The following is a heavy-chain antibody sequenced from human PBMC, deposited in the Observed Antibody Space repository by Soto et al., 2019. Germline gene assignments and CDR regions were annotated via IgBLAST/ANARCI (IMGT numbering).Heavy chain of an antibody. CDR2: INPNSGGT. Sequence: GASVKVSCKASGYTFTGYYMHWVRQAPGQGLEWMGWINPNSGGTNYAQKFQGRVTMTRDTSISTAYMELSRLRSDDTAVYYCARRAYYDFWSGYVGLDYWGQGTLVTV. D-gene: IGHD3-3*01. V-gene: IGHV1-2*02. J-gene: IGHJ4*02. CDR3: ARRAYYDFWSGYVGLDY. CDR1: GYTFTGYY.